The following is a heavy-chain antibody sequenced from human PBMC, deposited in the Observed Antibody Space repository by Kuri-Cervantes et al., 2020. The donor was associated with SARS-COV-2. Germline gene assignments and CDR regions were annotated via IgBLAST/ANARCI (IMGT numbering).Heavy chain of an antibody. D-gene: IGHD2-2*02. Sequence: GESLKISCAASGFTFSSYWMSWVRQAPGKGLEWVAVISYDGSNKYYADSVKGRFTISRDNSKNTLYLQMNSLRAEDTAVYYCAKLPVRYQLLYGYYYYMDVWGKGTTVTVSS. CDR2: ISYDGSNK. CDR3: AKLPVRYQLLYGYYYYMDV. V-gene: IGHV3-30*18. CDR1: GFTFSSYW. J-gene: IGHJ6*03.